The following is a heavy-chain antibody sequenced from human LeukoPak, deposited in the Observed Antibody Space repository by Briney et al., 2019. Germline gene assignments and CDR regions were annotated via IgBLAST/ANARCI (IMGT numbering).Heavy chain of an antibody. D-gene: IGHD4-23*01. Sequence: SETLSLTCTVSGGSVSSGIYYWSWIRQPPGKGLEWIGNIYYSGTTNYNPSLKSRVTISVDTSKNQFSLTLSSVTAADTAVYYCARQWNYGGIIDYWGQGTLVTVSS. CDR1: GGSVSSGIYY. CDR2: IYYSGTT. J-gene: IGHJ4*02. V-gene: IGHV4-61*01. CDR3: ARQWNYGGIIDY.